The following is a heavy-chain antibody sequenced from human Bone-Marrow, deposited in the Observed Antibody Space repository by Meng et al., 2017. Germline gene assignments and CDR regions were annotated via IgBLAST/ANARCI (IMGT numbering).Heavy chain of an antibody. D-gene: IGHD6-19*01. V-gene: IGHV4-61*01. CDR1: GGSVVSGSYC. CDR2: IYYSGST. J-gene: IGHJ4*02. CDR3: VRARGIAVAEPWDY. Sequence: GQGSGACHGRPAQSQSLSLTCAVFGGSVVSGSYCLSRRRQRPGEGLGWIGYIYYSGSTTYHPSLKSGVAISADTSNTQFSPKLSSAAAADKAVYYCVRARGIAVAEPWDYWGQGTLVTVSS.